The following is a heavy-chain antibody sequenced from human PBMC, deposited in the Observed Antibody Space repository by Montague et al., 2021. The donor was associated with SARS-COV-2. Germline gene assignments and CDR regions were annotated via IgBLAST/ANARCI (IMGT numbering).Heavy chain of an antibody. Sequence: SETLSLTCTVSGGSINSYYWSWIRQPPGKGLEWIGYIYYSGSTNXNPSLKSRVTLSVDTSKNQFSLKLSSVTAADTAVYYCARAPVAPITSFGWVTSFDYWGQGTLVTVSS. CDR3: ARAPVAPITSFGWVTSFDY. CDR1: GGSINSYY. CDR2: IYYSGST. D-gene: IGHD3-3*01. V-gene: IGHV4-59*01. J-gene: IGHJ4*02.